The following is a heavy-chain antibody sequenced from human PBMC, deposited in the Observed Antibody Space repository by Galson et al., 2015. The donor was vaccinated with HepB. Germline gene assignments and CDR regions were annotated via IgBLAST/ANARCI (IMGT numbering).Heavy chain of an antibody. V-gene: IGHV3-23*01. Sequence: SLRLSCAASGFTFSNYAMNWVRQAPGKGLEWVSAISGSGGSTYYADSVKGRFTISRDSSKNTLYLQMNSLRAEDTAIYYCVKTGRWFYYFDYWGQGTLVTVSS. J-gene: IGHJ4*02. CDR2: ISGSGGST. D-gene: IGHD4-23*01. CDR3: VKTGRWFYYFDY. CDR1: GFTFSNYA.